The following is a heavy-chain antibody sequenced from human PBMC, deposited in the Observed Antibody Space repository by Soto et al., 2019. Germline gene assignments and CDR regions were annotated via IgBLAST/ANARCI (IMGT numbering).Heavy chain of an antibody. CDR1: GFTFSTYA. J-gene: IGHJ4*02. CDR3: AKFHGSGTYYNFPDY. CDR2: ISDSGGST. Sequence: VRSLRLSCAASGFTFSTYAMSWVRQAPGKGLEWVSTISDSGGSTYYAASVKGRFTISRDNSKNTLYLLMNSLSAEDTALYYCAKFHGSGTYYNFPDYWGQGTLVTVSS. D-gene: IGHD3-10*01. V-gene: IGHV3-23*01.